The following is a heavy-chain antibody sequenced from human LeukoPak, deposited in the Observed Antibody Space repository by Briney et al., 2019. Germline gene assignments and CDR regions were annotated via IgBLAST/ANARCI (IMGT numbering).Heavy chain of an antibody. Sequence: GGSLRLSCAASRFTFSSYSMNWVRQAPGKGLEWVSSISSSSSYVYYADSVKGRFTISRDNAKNSLYLQMNSLRAEDTAVYYCARGKIAAAGTDYYYAMDVWGRGTTVTVSS. CDR2: ISSSSSYV. J-gene: IGHJ6*02. V-gene: IGHV3-21*01. CDR1: RFTFSSYS. CDR3: ARGKIAAAGTDYYYAMDV. D-gene: IGHD6-13*01.